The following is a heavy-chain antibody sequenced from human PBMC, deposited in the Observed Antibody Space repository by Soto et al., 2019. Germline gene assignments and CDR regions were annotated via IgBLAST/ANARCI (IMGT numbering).Heavy chain of an antibody. CDR1: GGSISSYY. D-gene: IGHD5-12*01. Sequence: QVQLQESGPGLVKPSETLSLTCTVSGGSISSYYWSWIRQPPGKRLEWIGYIYYSGRTNYNPSLKSRVTLSADTSKNQFSLELRSVPAADTAVYYCARDSVGSGYAWDQGALVTGSS. CDR2: IYYSGRT. J-gene: IGHJ5*02. CDR3: ARDSVGSGYA. V-gene: IGHV4-59*01.